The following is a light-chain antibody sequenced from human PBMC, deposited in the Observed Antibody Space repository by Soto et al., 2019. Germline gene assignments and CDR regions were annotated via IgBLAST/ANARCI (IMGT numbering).Light chain of an antibody. CDR3: LQDINYTWT. Sequence: DIQTTQSPSSVSASVGDRVTITCRASQGISSWLAWYQKKPGKDPKLLIYAASSLQSGVPPRFSGIGSGTDFNLAISRLQTEDSATYECLQDINYTWTFGQGTKVDIK. CDR1: QGISSW. V-gene: IGKV1-12*01. CDR2: AAS. J-gene: IGKJ1*01.